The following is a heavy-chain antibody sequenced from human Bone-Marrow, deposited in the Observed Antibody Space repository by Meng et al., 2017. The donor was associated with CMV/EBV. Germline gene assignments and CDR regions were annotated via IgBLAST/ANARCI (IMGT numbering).Heavy chain of an antibody. CDR3: AKDLSVNQKGWLCGAESEY. Sequence: GGSLRLSCAASGFTFSSYSMNWVRQAPGKRLEWVSSISSSSSNIYYADSVKGRFTISRDNAKNSLYLQMSSLRAEDTAVYYCAKDLSVNQKGWLCGAESEYWGQGALVTVSS. D-gene: IGHD3-22*01. CDR1: GFTFSSYS. J-gene: IGHJ4*02. CDR2: ISSSSSNI. V-gene: IGHV3-21*01.